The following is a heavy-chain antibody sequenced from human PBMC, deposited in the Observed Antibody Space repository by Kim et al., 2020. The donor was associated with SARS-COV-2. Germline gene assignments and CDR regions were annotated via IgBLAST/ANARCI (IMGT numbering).Heavy chain of an antibody. Sequence: SETLSLTCTVSGGSISSYYWSWIRQPPGKGLEWIGYIYYRGSTNYNPSLKSRVTISVDTSNNQFSLKLSSVTAADTAVYYCASLRCSGGSCYSYFDYWGQATLLNVSS. D-gene: IGHD2-15*01. J-gene: IGHJ4*02. CDR2: IYYRGST. V-gene: IGHV4-59*01. CDR3: ASLRCSGGSCYSYFDY. CDR1: GGSISSYY.